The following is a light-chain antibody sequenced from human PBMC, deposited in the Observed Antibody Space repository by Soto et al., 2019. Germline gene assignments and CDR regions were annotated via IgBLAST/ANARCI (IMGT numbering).Light chain of an antibody. Sequence: QSALTQPASVSGSPGQSIAISCTGTSSDIGDFKYVSWYQQHPGKAPKLMIYEVTNRPSGVSDRFSGSKSGNTASLTISGLQAEDEADYYCSSYTTSATLAFVGGTKLTVL. CDR3: SSYTTSATLA. V-gene: IGLV2-14*03. J-gene: IGLJ2*01. CDR2: EVT. CDR1: SSDIGDFKY.